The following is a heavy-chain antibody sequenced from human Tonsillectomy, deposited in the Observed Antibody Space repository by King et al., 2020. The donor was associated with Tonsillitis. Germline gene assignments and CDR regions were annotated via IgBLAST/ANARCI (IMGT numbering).Heavy chain of an antibody. D-gene: IGHD3-16*01. V-gene: IGHV3-21*01. J-gene: IGHJ3*02. CDR3: AKDKGAAYYDSGRGAFVK. CDR2: ISSNSRYI. CDR1: GFTFSDYD. Sequence: VQLVESGGGLVKPGGSLRLSCATSGFTFSDYDMNWVRQAPGKGLEWVSSISSNSRYIYFSDSVKGRVAISRDNAKNSLYLQILSLRVEDTAVYYCAKDKGAAYYDSGRGAFVKWCRGAMVAVSS.